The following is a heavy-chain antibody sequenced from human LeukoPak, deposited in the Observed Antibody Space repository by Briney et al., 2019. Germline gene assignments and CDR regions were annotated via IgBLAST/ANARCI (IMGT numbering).Heavy chain of an antibody. D-gene: IGHD5-18*01. V-gene: IGHV5-51*01. CDR3: ARIGVVDTAMGGFDY. CDR2: IYPGDSDT. J-gene: IGHJ4*02. CDR1: GYSFTSYW. Sequence: GESLKISCKGSGYSFTSYWIGWVRQMPGKGLEWMGIIYPGDSDTRYSPSFQGQVTISADKSISTAYLQWSSLKASDTAMYHCARIGVVDTAMGGFDYWGQGTLVTVSS.